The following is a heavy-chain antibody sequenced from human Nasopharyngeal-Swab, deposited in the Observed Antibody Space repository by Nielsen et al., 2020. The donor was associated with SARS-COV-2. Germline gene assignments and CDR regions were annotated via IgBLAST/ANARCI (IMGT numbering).Heavy chain of an antibody. CDR3: ANARAGRYPQSRILDN. D-gene: IGHD2-21*01. J-gene: IGHJ4*02. Sequence: GGSLRLSCAASGFTFSTYAMNWVRQAPGKGLEWVSVVGDDGTGINYANSVKGRFTISRDNSKNTLYLQMNSLRAEDTAVYYCANARAGRYPQSRILDNWAQGTLVTVSS. V-gene: IGHV3-23*01. CDR2: VGDDGTGI. CDR1: GFTFSTYA.